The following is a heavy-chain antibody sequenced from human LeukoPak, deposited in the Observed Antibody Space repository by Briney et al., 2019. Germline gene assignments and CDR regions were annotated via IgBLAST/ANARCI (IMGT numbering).Heavy chain of an antibody. Sequence: GGSLRLSCAASGFTFSSYATSWVRQAPGKGLEWVSAISGSGGSTYYADSVKGRFTISRDNSKNTLYLQMNSLRAEDTAVYYCAKEPSHSGYDQGYFDYWGQGTLVTVSS. V-gene: IGHV3-23*01. CDR1: GFTFSSYA. J-gene: IGHJ4*02. CDR2: ISGSGGST. CDR3: AKEPSHSGYDQGYFDY. D-gene: IGHD5-12*01.